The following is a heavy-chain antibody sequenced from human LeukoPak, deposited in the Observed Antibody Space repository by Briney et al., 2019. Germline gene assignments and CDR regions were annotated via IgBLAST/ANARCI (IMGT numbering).Heavy chain of an antibody. J-gene: IGHJ5*02. CDR3: ARGTGVNYCSSTSCHNWFDP. CDR2: IYHSGST. V-gene: IGHV4-4*02. Sequence: PSGTLSLTCAVSGGSISSSNWWSWVRQPPGKGLEWIGEIYHSGSTNYNPSLKSRVTISVDKSKNQFSLKLSSVTAADTAVYYCARGTGVNYCSSTSCHNWFDPWGQGTLVTVSS. D-gene: IGHD2-2*01. CDR1: GGSISSSNW.